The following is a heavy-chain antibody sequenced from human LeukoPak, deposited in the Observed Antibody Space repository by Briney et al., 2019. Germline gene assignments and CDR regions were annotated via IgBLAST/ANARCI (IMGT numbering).Heavy chain of an antibody. CDR2: IRSKAYGGTT. CDR3: TREKTYSSSWYYYYYYGMDV. Sequence: GGSLRLSCTASGFTFGDYAMSWVRQAPGKGLEWVGFIRSKAYGGTTEYAASVKGRFTISRDDSKSIAYLQMNSPKTEDTAVYYCTREKTYSSSWYYYYYYGMDVWGQGTTVTVSS. V-gene: IGHV3-49*04. J-gene: IGHJ6*02. D-gene: IGHD6-13*01. CDR1: GFTFGDYA.